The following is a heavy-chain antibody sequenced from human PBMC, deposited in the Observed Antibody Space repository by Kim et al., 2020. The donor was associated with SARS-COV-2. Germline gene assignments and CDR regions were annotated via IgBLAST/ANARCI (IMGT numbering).Heavy chain of an antibody. D-gene: IGHD3-9*01. V-gene: IGHV3-30*02. Sequence: SVKGRFTISRDNSKNTLYLQMNSLRAEDTAVYYCAKVRYNDIKVYYGMDVWGQGTTVTVSS. CDR3: AKVRYNDIKVYYGMDV. J-gene: IGHJ6*02.